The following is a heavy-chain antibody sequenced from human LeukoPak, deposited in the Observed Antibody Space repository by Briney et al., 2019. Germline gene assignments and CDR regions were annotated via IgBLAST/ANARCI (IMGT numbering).Heavy chain of an antibody. CDR3: ARGEDIVVVPAAQAWFDP. Sequence: SETLSLTCTVSGGSISSYYWSWIRQPPGKGLEWVGYIYYSGSTNYNPSLKSRVTISVDTSKNQFSLKLSSVTAADTAAYYCARGEDIVVVPAAQAWFDPWGQGTLVTVSS. CDR1: GGSISSYY. V-gene: IGHV4-59*01. CDR2: IYYSGST. D-gene: IGHD2-2*01. J-gene: IGHJ5*02.